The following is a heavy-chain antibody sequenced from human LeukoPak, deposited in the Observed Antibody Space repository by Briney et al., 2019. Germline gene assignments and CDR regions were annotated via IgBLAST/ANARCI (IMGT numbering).Heavy chain of an antibody. CDR2: IYYSGST. J-gene: IGHJ4*02. Sequence: SETLSLTCTVSGGSISSYYWSRLRQPPGKGLEWIGYIYYSGSTNYNPSLKSRVTISVDTSKNQFSLKLSSVTAADTAVYYCARVDTASHFDYWGQGTLVTVSS. CDR1: GGSISSYY. D-gene: IGHD5-18*01. CDR3: ARVDTASHFDY. V-gene: IGHV4-59*01.